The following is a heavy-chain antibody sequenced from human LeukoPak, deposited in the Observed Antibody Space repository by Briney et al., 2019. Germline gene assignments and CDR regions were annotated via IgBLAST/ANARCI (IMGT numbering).Heavy chain of an antibody. V-gene: IGHV4-4*02. CDR1: GASISSSHW. CDR3: ARTYDSSGYYYAFDY. D-gene: IGHD3-22*01. Sequence: PSGTLSLTCAVSGASISSSHWWSWVRQAPGKGLEWIGDIYHSGSPNYNPSLKSRVTISVDKSKNQFSLKLSSVTAADTAVYYCARTYDSSGYYYAFDYWGQGTLVTVSS. CDR2: IYHSGSP. J-gene: IGHJ4*02.